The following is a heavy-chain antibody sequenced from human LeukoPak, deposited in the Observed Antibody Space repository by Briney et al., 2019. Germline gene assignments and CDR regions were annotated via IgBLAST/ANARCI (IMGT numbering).Heavy chain of an antibody. D-gene: IGHD6-19*01. CDR2: INHSGST. Sequence: PSETLSLTCAVYGGSFGGYYWSWIRQPPGKGLEWIGEINHSGSTNYNPSLKSRVTISVDTSKNQFSLKLSSVTAADTAVYYCARYSSGWLNWFDPWGQGTLVTVSS. V-gene: IGHV4-34*01. CDR3: ARYSSGWLNWFDP. CDR1: GGSFGGYY. J-gene: IGHJ5*02.